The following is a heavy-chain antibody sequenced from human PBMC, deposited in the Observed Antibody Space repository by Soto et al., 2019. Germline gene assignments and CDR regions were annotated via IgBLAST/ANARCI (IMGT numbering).Heavy chain of an antibody. CDR2: ISSSGGHI. CDR3: TRGQEGYWSGGTCYGCGP. J-gene: IGHJ5*02. D-gene: IGHD2-15*01. Sequence: EVQLVESGGGLVKPGGSLRLSCAASGFSFSSYSMNWVRQAPGKGLEWVSSISSSGGHINYADSVKGRFTISRDNAKKSLNLQMDSLRAYDWAVGDGTRGQEGYWSGGTCYGCGPWGQGTLVAVSS. V-gene: IGHV3-21*01. CDR1: GFSFSSYS.